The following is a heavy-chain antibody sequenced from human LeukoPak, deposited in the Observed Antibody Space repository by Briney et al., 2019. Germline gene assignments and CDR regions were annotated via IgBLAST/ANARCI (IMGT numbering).Heavy chain of an antibody. Sequence: GGSLRLSCAASGFTFSSYAMSWVRQAPGMGLEWVSSINGDRTYYAGSVMGRFAISRDNSKTTLYLQMNNLRAEDTAVYYCAKSGCTSTACYAFDIWGQGTTVTVSS. CDR3: AKSGCTSTACYAFDI. CDR2: INGDRT. CDR1: GFTFSSYA. J-gene: IGHJ3*02. V-gene: IGHV3-23*01. D-gene: IGHD2-2*01.